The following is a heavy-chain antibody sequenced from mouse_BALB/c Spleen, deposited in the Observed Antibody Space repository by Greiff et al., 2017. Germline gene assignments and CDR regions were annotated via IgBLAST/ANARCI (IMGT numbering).Heavy chain of an antibody. CDR3: ARDGDGDAMDY. CDR2: ISDGGSYT. V-gene: IGHV5-4*02. CDR1: GFTFSDYY. J-gene: IGHJ4*01. Sequence: EVKLMESGGGLVKPGGSLKLSCAASGFTFSDYYMYWVRQTPEKRLEWVATISDGGSYTYYPDSVKGRFTISRDNAKNNLYLQMSSLKSEDTAMYYCARDGDGDAMDYWGQGTSVTVSS.